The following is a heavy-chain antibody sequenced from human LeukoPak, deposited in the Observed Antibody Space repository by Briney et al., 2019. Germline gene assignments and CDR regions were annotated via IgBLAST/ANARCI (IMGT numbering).Heavy chain of an antibody. CDR3: ARPNDYGDLVDY. CDR1: GGSISSSSYY. J-gene: IGHJ4*02. CDR2: IYYSGST. Sequence: SGTLSLTCTVSGGSISSSSYYWGWIRQPPGKGLEWIGSIYYSGSTYYNPSLKSRVTISVDTSKNQFSLKLSSVTAADTAVYYCARPNDYGDLVDYWGQGTLVTVSS. V-gene: IGHV4-39*01. D-gene: IGHD4-17*01.